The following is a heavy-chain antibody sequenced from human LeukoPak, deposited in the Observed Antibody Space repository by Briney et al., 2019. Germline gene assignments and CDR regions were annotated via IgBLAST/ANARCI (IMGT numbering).Heavy chain of an antibody. Sequence: SVKVSCKTSGGTFSSEAFIWVRQAPGQGLEWMGGIIPIFGRADYAQKFQDIVTITADESTSTVYMELSSLRSEDTAVYYCARGETILSWFDPWGQGTLVTVSS. CDR3: ARGETILSWFDP. D-gene: IGHD1-1*01. CDR1: GGTFSSEA. J-gene: IGHJ5*02. V-gene: IGHV1-69*13. CDR2: IIPIFGRA.